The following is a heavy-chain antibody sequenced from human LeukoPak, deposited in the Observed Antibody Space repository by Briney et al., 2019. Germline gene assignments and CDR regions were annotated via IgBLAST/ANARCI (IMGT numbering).Heavy chain of an antibody. V-gene: IGHV3-48*03. CDR3: ATANGSGSYYYYYYYMDV. D-gene: IGHD3-10*01. CDR1: GFTFSSYE. Sequence: GGSLRLSCAASGFTFSSYEMNWVRQAPGKGLEWVSYISSSGSTIYYADSVKGRLTISRDNAKNSLYLQMNSLRADDTAVYYCATANGSGSYYYYYYYMDVWGKGTTVTISS. J-gene: IGHJ6*03. CDR2: ISSSGSTI.